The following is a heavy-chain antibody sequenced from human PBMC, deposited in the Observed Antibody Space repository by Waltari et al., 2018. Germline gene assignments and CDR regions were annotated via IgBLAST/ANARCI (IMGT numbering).Heavy chain of an antibody. CDR2: INGDGGGT. V-gene: IGHV3-74*01. J-gene: IGHJ5*02. CDR3: TRTRYCSTTSCQVDWFDP. CDR1: GFTFSSYW. Sequence: EVQLVESGGGLVQPGGSLRLSCAASGFTFSSYWMHWVRQAPGKGLIWVSRINGDGGGTSYADSVKGRFTISRDNANNTRYLQMNSLRAEDTAVYYCTRTRYCSTTSCQVDWFDPWGQGTLVTVSS. D-gene: IGHD2-2*01.